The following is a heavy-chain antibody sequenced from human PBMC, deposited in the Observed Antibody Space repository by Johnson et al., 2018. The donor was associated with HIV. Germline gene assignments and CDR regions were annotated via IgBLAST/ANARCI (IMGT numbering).Heavy chain of an antibody. V-gene: IGHV3-30*03. CDR1: GFTFDDYG. Sequence: QMLLVESGGGVVRPGGSLRLSCGASGFTFDDYGMSWVRQAPGKGLEWVAVISYDGSNKYYADSVKGRFTISRDNSKNTLYLQMNSLRAEDTAVYYCARDRSTSKSPRGAFDIWGQGTMVTVSS. CDR2: ISYDGSNK. J-gene: IGHJ3*02. D-gene: IGHD1-26*01. CDR3: ARDRSTSKSPRGAFDI.